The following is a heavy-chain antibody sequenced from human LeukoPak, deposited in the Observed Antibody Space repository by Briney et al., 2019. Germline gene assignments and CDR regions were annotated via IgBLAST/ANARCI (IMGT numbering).Heavy chain of an antibody. CDR3: ARRYSYAYGYLDY. Sequence: GASVKVSCKASGYTFTDYYLHWVRQAPGQGPEWMGWINPNSGGTKYAQKFQGRVTMTRDTSISTAYMELNRLGSDDTAVYYCARRYSYAYGYLDYWGQGTLVTVSS. D-gene: IGHD5-18*01. V-gene: IGHV1-2*02. CDR2: INPNSGGT. J-gene: IGHJ4*02. CDR1: GYTFTDYY.